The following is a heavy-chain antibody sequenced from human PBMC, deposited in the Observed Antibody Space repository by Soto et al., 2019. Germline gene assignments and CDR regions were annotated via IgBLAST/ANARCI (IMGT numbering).Heavy chain of an antibody. CDR3: ASTLDVAVLLPIGY. Sequence: NPSETLSLTCTVSGGSISSYYWSWIRQPPGKGLEWIGYIYYSGSTNYNPSLKSRVTISVDTSKNQFSLKLSSVTAADTAVYYCASTLDVAVLLPIGYWGQGTLVTVSS. D-gene: IGHD6-19*01. CDR2: IYYSGST. J-gene: IGHJ4*02. CDR1: GGSISSYY. V-gene: IGHV4-59*01.